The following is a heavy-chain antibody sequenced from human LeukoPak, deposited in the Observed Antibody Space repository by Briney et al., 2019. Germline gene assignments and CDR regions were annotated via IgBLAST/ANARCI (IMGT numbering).Heavy chain of an antibody. J-gene: IGHJ5*02. D-gene: IGHD3-22*01. Sequence: ASVKVSCKASGGTFSMYGINWARQAPGQGLEWMGRIIPILSVTNYAQKFQGRVTITADESTSTAYMELSSLRSEDTAVYYCARHLEDYYDSSGCWFDPWGQGTLVTVSS. CDR1: GGTFSMYG. V-gene: IGHV1-69*04. CDR3: ARHLEDYYDSSGCWFDP. CDR2: IIPILSVT.